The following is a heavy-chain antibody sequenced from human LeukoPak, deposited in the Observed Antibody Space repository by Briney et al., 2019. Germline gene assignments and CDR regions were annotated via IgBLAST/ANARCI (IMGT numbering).Heavy chain of an antibody. J-gene: IGHJ6*02. CDR3: ARDSGQLAYHGMNV. V-gene: IGHV3-30-3*01. CDR1: GFTFSIYA. CDR2: VSFDGSNK. D-gene: IGHD6-13*01. Sequence: GGSLRLSCAASGFTFSIYAMHWVRQAPGKGLEWVAVVSFDGSNKYYADSVKGRFIISRDISKNTLYLQMNSLSAEDTALYYCARDSGQLAYHGMNVWGQGTTVTVSS.